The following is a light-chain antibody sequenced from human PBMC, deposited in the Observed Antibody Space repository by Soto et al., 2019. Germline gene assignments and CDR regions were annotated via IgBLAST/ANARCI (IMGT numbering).Light chain of an antibody. CDR3: QQYGSPPLT. J-gene: IGKJ4*01. V-gene: IGKV3-20*01. CDR1: PSVSSSN. CDR2: GAS. Sequence: IVLTQSPGPLSLSPGEMATLSCRASPSVSSSNFAWYQQKPGQAPRLLIYGASSMDTGFPDRFSGSESGTDFTLTISRLEPEDFALYYCQQYGSPPLTFGGGTKLEIK.